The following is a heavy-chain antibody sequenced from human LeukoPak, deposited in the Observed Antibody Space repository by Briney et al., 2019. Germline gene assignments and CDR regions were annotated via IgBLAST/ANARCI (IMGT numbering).Heavy chain of an antibody. J-gene: IGHJ6*03. CDR3: ARDNRYSYGGDTENYYYYYMDV. V-gene: IGHV1-2*02. CDR2: INPNSGGT. CDR1: GYTFTGYY. D-gene: IGHD5-18*01. Sequence: ASVKVSCKASGYTFTGYYMHWVRQAPGQGLEWMGWINPNSGGTNYAQKFQGRVTMTRDTSISTAYMELSRLRSDDTAVYYCARDNRYSYGGDTENYYYYYMDVWGKGTTVTVSS.